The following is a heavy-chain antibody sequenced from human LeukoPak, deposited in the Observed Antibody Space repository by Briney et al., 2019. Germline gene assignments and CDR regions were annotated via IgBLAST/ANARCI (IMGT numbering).Heavy chain of an antibody. J-gene: IGHJ5*02. D-gene: IGHD2-2*01. CDR2: IYYSGST. CDR1: GGSISSGGYS. V-gene: IGHV4-31*03. Sequence: SETLSLTCTVSGGSISSGGYSWSWIRQHPGKGLEWIGYIYYSGSTYYNPSLKSRVTISVDTSKNQFSLKLSSVTAADTAVYYCARAQLGNIVVVPAAGFDPWGQGTLVTVSS. CDR3: ARAQLGNIVVVPAAGFDP.